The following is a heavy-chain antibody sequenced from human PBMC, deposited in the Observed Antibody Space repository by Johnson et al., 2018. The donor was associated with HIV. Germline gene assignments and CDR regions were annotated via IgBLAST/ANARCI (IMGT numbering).Heavy chain of an antibody. CDR3: ARDVKYYDTSGYHSDAFDI. Sequence: VQLVESGGGLVQPGGSLRLSCAASGFTFSTYWMSWVRQAPGKGLEWVANIKQDGSEKYYVDSVQGRFTNSRDNAKKSLYLQVNSLRGEDTALYYCARDVKYYDTSGYHSDAFDIWGQGTLVIVSS. D-gene: IGHD3-22*01. CDR2: IKQDGSEK. V-gene: IGHV3-7*03. CDR1: GFTFSTYW. J-gene: IGHJ3*02.